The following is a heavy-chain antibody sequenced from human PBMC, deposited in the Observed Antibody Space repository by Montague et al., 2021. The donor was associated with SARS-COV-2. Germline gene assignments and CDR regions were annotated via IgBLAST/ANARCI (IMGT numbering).Heavy chain of an antibody. CDR3: ARGRQHFNMIVVVMTGGEYYFDY. J-gene: IGHJ4*02. CDR2: INHRGTS. D-gene: IGHD3-22*01. V-gene: IGHV4-34*01. Sequence: SETLSLTCAVYGGSFSDNYWSWIRKPPGKGLEWIGEINHRGTSNYNLSPKSRVSISVDTSKNQFSLYLGSVTAADTAVYYCARGRQHFNMIVVVMTGGEYYFDYWGQGTLVTVSS. CDR1: GGSFSDNY.